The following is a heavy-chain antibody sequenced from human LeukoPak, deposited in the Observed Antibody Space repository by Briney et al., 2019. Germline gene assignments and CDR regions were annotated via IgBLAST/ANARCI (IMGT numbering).Heavy chain of an antibody. D-gene: IGHD6-6*01. CDR2: IHSGGST. CDR3: AREEPSWPYSSSSRWFDP. J-gene: IGHJ5*02. V-gene: IGHV3-53*01. CDR1: GFTVSSNY. Sequence: PGGSLRLSCAASGFTVSSNYMSWVRQAPGKGLEWVSVIHSGGSTYYADSVKGRFTISRDNSKDTLYLQMNSLRAEDTAVYYCAREEPSWPYSSSSRWFDPWGQGTLVTVSS.